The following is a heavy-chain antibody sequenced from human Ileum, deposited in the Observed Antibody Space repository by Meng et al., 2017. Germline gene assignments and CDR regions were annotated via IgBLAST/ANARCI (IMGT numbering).Heavy chain of an antibody. Sequence: QVKETGPGLVRPPQNLSLICTVYGGAVSTSDYQWGWIRQPPGKGLEWIGYAGTNYNPSLKSRVTISVDTSKRQFSLKLTSVTAADTAVYYCARDHWGSLDYWGQGILVTVSS. CDR2: AGT. CDR3: ARDHWGSLDY. CDR1: GGAVSTSDYQ. J-gene: IGHJ4*02. V-gene: IGHV4-61*08. D-gene: IGHD7-27*01.